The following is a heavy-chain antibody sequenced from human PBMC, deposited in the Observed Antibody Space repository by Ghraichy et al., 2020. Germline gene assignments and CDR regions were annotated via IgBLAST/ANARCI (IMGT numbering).Heavy chain of an antibody. D-gene: IGHD2-2*01. CDR2: IWYDGSNK. CDR3: ARQGGGYQLLYYFDY. J-gene: IGHJ4*02. CDR1: GFTFSSYG. V-gene: IGHV3-33*01. Sequence: GGSLRLSCAASGFTFSSYGMHWVRQAPGKGLEWVAVIWYDGSNKYYADSVKGRFTISRDNSKNTLYLQMNSLRAEDTAVYYCARQGGGYQLLYYFDYWGQGTLVTVSS.